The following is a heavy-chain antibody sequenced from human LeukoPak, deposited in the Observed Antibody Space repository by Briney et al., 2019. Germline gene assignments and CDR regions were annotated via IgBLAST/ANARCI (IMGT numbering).Heavy chain of an antibody. CDR1: RFTFSSYS. Sequence: PGGSLRLSCAASRFTFSSYSMNWVRQAPGRGLEWVSSISSSSSYIYYADSVKGRFTISRDNAKKSLYLQMNSLRAEDTAVYYCARDSRSTYCGGDWSIGTPCYYYYMDVWGKGTTVTISS. V-gene: IGHV3-21*01. CDR3: ARDSRSTYCGGDWSIGTPCYYYYMDV. CDR2: ISSSSSYI. D-gene: IGHD2-21*02. J-gene: IGHJ6*03.